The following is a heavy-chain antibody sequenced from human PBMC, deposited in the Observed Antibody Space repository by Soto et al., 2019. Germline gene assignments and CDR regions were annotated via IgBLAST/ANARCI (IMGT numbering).Heavy chain of an antibody. Sequence: GGSLRLSCAASGFTFSSYAMSWVRQAPGKGLEWVSAISGSGGSTYYAESEKGRFTISRDNSKNTLYQQKNSLRAEDTAVYYCAKGHYDYSGYDSHFDYWGQGTLVTVSS. V-gene: IGHV3-23*01. CDR2: ISGSGGST. D-gene: IGHD5-12*01. CDR3: AKGHYDYSGYDSHFDY. J-gene: IGHJ4*02. CDR1: GFTFSSYA.